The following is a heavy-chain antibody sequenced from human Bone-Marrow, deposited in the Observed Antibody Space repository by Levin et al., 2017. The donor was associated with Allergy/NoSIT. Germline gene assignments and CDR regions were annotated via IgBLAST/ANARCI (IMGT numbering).Heavy chain of an antibody. CDR1: GFTFSDYS. Sequence: GGSLRLSCAASGFTFSDYSMSWIRQAPGKGLEWVSYISSSGFTIYYADSVKGRFTISRDNAKNSLYLQMNSLRAEDTAVYYCARDTASGSGQKTWGQGTLVTVSS. CDR3: ARDTASGSGQKT. V-gene: IGHV3-11*01. D-gene: IGHD3-10*01. CDR2: ISSSGFTI. J-gene: IGHJ4*02.